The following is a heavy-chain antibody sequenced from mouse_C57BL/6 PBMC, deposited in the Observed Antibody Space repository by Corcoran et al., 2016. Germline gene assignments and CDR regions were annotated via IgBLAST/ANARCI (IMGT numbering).Heavy chain of an antibody. CDR1: GYTFTDYY. CDR2: IYPGSGNT. D-gene: IGHD2-4*01. V-gene: IGHV1-76*01. J-gene: IGHJ4*01. Sequence: QVQLKQSGAELVRPGASVKLSCKASGYTFTDYYINWVKQRPGQGLEWIARIYPGSGNTYYNEKFKGKATLTAEKSSSTAYMQLSSLTSEDSAVYFCARGSFYYDYLYAMDYWGQGTSVTVSS. CDR3: ARGSFYYDYLYAMDY.